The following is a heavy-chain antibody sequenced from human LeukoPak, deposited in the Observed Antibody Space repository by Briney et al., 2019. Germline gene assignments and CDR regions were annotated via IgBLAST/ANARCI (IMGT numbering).Heavy chain of an antibody. CDR3: ARGHKAAAGTFDAFDI. D-gene: IGHD6-13*01. V-gene: IGHV4-34*01. Sequence: PSETLSLTCAVYGGSFSGYYWSWIRQPPGKGPEWIGEINHSGSTNYSPSLKSRVTISVDTSKNQFSLKLSSVTAADTAVYYCARGHKAAAGTFDAFDIWGQGTMVTVSS. CDR2: INHSGST. CDR1: GGSFSGYY. J-gene: IGHJ3*02.